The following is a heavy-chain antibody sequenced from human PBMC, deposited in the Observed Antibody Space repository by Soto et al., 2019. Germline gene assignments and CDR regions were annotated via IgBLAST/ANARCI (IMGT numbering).Heavy chain of an antibody. J-gene: IGHJ4*02. V-gene: IGHV3-49*03. CDR1: GFTFGGYA. Sequence: LRLSCATSGFTFGGYAMSWFRQAPGKGLEWLGFIRSRAYSRTTEYAASVTGRFTISRDDSKSVASLEMNSLKSDDTGVYYCARGRTGWETHPYYFDYWGQGTLVTVSS. CDR3: ARGRTGWETHPYYFDY. D-gene: IGHD1-26*01. CDR2: IRSRAYSRTT.